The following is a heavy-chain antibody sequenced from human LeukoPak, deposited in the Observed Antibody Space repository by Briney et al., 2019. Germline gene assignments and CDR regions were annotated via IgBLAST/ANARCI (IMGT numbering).Heavy chain of an antibody. J-gene: IGHJ4*02. CDR2: INPSSGGT. Sequence: ASVKVSCKASGYSLNAYYMHWVRQAPGQGLEWMGWINPSSGGTKYAQKFQGRVTMARDTSISTTYMELSRLPSDDTAVYYCARGLGLDYWGQGTLVTVSS. D-gene: IGHD4-11*01. CDR1: GYSLNAYY. CDR3: ARGLGLDY. V-gene: IGHV1-2*02.